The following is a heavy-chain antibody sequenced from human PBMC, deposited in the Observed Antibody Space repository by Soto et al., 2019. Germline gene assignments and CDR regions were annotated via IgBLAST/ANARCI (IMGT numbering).Heavy chain of an antibody. Sequence: QVQLQESGPGLVKPSQTLSLTCTVSGGSIRSEDYYWSWIRQPPGKGLEWIGYISYSGSTAYKSSLSNRVIISVDTSKNQVSLKLNSATAADTAVYYCARVRIVGSTTFDSWGQGPLVTVSS. D-gene: IGHD1-26*01. CDR2: ISYSGST. J-gene: IGHJ4*02. CDR3: ARVRIVGSTTFDS. CDR1: GGSIRSEDYY. V-gene: IGHV4-30-4*01.